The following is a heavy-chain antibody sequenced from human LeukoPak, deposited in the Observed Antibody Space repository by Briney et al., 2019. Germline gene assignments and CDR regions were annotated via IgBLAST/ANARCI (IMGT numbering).Heavy chain of an antibody. CDR3: ARGPRQYQLLYPYYFDY. Sequence: KPSETLSLTCTVSGGSISSSSYYWGWIRQPPGKGLEWIGSIYYSGSTYYNPSLKSRVTISVDTSKNQFSLKLSSVTAADTAVYYCARGPRQYQLLYPYYFDYWGQGTLVTVSS. V-gene: IGHV4-39*07. J-gene: IGHJ4*02. CDR2: IYYSGST. D-gene: IGHD2-2*02. CDR1: GGSISSSSYY.